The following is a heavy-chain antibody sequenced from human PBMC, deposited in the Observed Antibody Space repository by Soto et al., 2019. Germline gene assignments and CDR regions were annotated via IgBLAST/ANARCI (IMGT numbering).Heavy chain of an antibody. J-gene: IGHJ5*02. CDR1: GFSLSTSGVG. D-gene: IGHD3-16*01. Sequence: KESGPTLVKPTQTLTLTCPFSGFSLSTSGVGVGWIRQPPGKALEWLALIYWDDDKRYSPSLKSRLTITKDTSKNQVVLTMTNMDPVDTATYYCAHSLYDYVWGTNWFDPWGQGTLVTVSS. V-gene: IGHV2-5*02. CDR3: AHSLYDYVWGTNWFDP. CDR2: IYWDDDK.